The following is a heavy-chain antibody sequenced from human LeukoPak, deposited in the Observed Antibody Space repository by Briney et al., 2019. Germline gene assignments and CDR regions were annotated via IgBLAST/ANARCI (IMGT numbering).Heavy chain of an antibody. D-gene: IGHD6-19*01. CDR1: GFTFDTYG. Sequence: SGGSLRLSCAAAGFTFDTYGMSWVRQAPGKGLEWVSGINWNGGSTGYAGSVKGRFTISRDNAKNSLYLQMNSLRAEDTALYYCARSAKDSSGWYYYYYMDVWGKGTTVTVSS. V-gene: IGHV3-20*04. CDR2: INWNGGST. J-gene: IGHJ6*03. CDR3: ARSAKDSSGWYYYYYMDV.